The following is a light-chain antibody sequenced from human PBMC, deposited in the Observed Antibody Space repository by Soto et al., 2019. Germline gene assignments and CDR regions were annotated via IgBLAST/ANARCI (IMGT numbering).Light chain of an antibody. V-gene: IGKV3-15*01. J-gene: IGKJ1*01. CDR1: QTVRSN. CDR3: QQYYNWPRT. CDR2: GAS. Sequence: EIVLTQSPGTLSLSPGARVTLSCRAGQTVRSNLAWYQQSPVQAPRLHIYGASTRATGIPARFSGSGSGTEFTLSISSLQSEDFAVYYCQQYYNWPRTFGQGTKVDIK.